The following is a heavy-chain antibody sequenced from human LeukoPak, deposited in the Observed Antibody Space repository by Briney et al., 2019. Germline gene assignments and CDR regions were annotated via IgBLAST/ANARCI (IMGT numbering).Heavy chain of an antibody. V-gene: IGHV3-7*01. CDR3: ARDGTYDVEFWWYTFDY. J-gene: IGHJ4*02. Sequence: PGGSLRLSCTASGFTLNNYWMTWVRQAPGKGLEWVAKIQKDGSEAYYVDSMKGRFTISRDNAKNSLYPQMNSLRAEDTAVYYCARDGTYDVEFWWYTFDYWGQGTLVTVSS. CDR1: GFTLNNYW. CDR2: IQKDGSEA. D-gene: IGHD2-15*01.